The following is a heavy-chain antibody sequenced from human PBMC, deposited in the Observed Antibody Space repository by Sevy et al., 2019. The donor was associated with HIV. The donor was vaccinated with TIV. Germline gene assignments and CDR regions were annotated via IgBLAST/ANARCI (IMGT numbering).Heavy chain of an antibody. CDR3: XREGXXXGXXXXX. CDR1: GXXXLYXA. V-gene: IGHV1-3*01. Sequence: ASVKVSCKASGXXXLYXAMHXVXQAXGXGXEWMXXXXXXXXXXKYXQKFQGRVTITRXTSPSAHIFYMELTSLRSEDTAVYFXXREGXXXGXXXXXWGQGTLVTVSS. J-gene: IGHJ4*02. CDR2: XXXXXXXX.